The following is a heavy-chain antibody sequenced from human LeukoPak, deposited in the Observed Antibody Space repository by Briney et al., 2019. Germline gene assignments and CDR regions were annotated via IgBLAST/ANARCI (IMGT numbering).Heavy chain of an antibody. CDR1: GFTFSSYA. CDR2: ISFDGSNK. D-gene: IGHD6-13*01. J-gene: IGHJ4*02. CDR3: AKGSAAAGRAFDY. V-gene: IGHV3-30*04. Sequence: GGSLRLSCAASGFTFSSYAMSWVRQAPGKGLEWVAVISFDGSNKYYADSVKGRFTISRDSSKNTLYLQMNSLRAEDTAVYYCAKGSAAAGRAFDYWGQGTLVTVSS.